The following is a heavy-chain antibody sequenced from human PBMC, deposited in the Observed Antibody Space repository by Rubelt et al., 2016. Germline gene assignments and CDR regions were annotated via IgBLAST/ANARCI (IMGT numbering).Heavy chain of an antibody. J-gene: IGHJ5*02. Sequence: QLQLQESGPGLVKPSETLSLTCTVSGGSISSSSYYWGWIRQPPGKGLEWIGSIYYSGSTYYNPSLKSRVTISVDTSKNQFSLKLSSVTAADTAVYYCARPECGYSSGWFWFDPWGQGTLVTVSS. CDR1: GGSISSSSYY. CDR3: ARPECGYSSGWFWFDP. V-gene: IGHV4-39*01. CDR2: IYYSGST. D-gene: IGHD6-19*01.